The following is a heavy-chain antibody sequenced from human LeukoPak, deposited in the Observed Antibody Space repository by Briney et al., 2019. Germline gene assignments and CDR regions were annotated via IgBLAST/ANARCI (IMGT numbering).Heavy chain of an antibody. CDR3: ARVVYCTGGLCQIFAFDT. V-gene: IGHV3-11*01. J-gene: IGHJ3*02. Sequence: GGSLRLSCVVSGFTFSDYYMSWIRQTPGKGLEWIAYISGSGDTTFYTDSVKGRFTIPRDNGKNSVYLQMSNLRAEDTAVYYCARVVYCTGGLCQIFAFDTWGQGTMVTVSS. D-gene: IGHD2-8*02. CDR1: GFTFSDYY. CDR2: ISGSGDTT.